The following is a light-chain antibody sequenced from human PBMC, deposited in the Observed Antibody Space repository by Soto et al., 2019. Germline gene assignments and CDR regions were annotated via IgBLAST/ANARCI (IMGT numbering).Light chain of an antibody. V-gene: IGLV2-8*01. CDR3: SSYAGTSILYV. CDR1: NSDVGGYDY. J-gene: IGLJ1*01. Sequence: VLTQPPSASGSPGQSVTISCTGSNSDVGGYDYVSWYQQHPGKAPKLLIYEVTKRPSGVPDRFSGYKSGNTASLTVSGLQTEDEADYYCSSYAGTSILYVFGGGTKVTVL. CDR2: EVT.